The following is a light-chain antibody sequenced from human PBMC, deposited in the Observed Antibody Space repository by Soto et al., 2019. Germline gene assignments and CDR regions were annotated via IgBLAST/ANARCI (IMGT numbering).Light chain of an antibody. CDR3: QHSYITPHT. J-gene: IGKJ5*01. CDR2: AAS. V-gene: IGKV1-39*01. Sequence: DIQMTQSPSSLSASVGDRVTITCRASQSISSYLNWYQQKPGKAPKLLIYAASSLQSGVPSRFSGSGSGTDFTLTISSLQPEDFATYYCQHSYITPHTFGQGTRLEI. CDR1: QSISSY.